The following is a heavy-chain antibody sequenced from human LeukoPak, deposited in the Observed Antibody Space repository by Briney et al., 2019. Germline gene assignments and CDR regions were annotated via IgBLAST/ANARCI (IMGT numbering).Heavy chain of an antibody. V-gene: IGHV7-4-1*02. Sequence: ASVKVSCKASGYTFTSYAMNWVRQAPGQGLEWMGWINTNTGNPTYAQGFTGRFVFPLDTSVSTAYLQISSLKAEDTAVYYCARVRERIQLWYEILYYFDYWGQGTLVTVSS. J-gene: IGHJ4*02. CDR1: GYTFTSYA. D-gene: IGHD5-18*01. CDR3: ARVRERIQLWYEILYYFDY. CDR2: INTNTGNP.